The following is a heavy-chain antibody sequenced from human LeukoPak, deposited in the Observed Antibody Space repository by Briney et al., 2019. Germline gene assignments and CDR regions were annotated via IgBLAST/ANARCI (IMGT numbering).Heavy chain of an antibody. D-gene: IGHD3-3*01. J-gene: IGHJ3*02. V-gene: IGHV3-23*01. CDR2: ISGSGGST. CDR3: AKVPVFSLTISEVVTDDAFDI. CDR1: GFTFSSYA. Sequence: PGGPLRLSCAASGFTFSSYAMSWVRQAPGKGLEWVSAISGSGGSTYYADSVKGRFTISRDNSKNTLYLQMNSLRAEDTAVYYCAKVPVFSLTISEVVTDDAFDIWGQGTIVTVSS.